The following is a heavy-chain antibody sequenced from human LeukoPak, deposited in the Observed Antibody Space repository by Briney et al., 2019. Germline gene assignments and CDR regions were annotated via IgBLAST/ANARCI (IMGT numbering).Heavy chain of an antibody. CDR3: ARAWEAVPGHYGVIDY. CDR2: INPNSGGT. D-gene: IGHD4-17*01. CDR1: GYTFTGYY. Sequence: EASVKVSCKASGYTFTGYYMHWVRQAPGQGLEWMGWINPNSGGTNYAQKFQGRVTMTRDMSTSTIYMELNSLRSEDTAVYYCARAWEAVPGHYGVIDYWGQGTLVTVSS. J-gene: IGHJ4*02. V-gene: IGHV1-2*02.